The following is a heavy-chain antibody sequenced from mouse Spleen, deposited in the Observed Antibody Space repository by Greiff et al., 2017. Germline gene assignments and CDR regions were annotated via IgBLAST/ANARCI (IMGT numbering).Heavy chain of an antibody. Sequence: VQLQQPGAELVRPGSSVKLSCKASGYTFTSYWMHWVKQRPIQGLEWIGNIDPSDSETHYNQKFKDKATLTVDKSSSTAYMQLSSLTSEDSAVYYCARSRIRYYAMDYWGQGTSVTVSS. CDR1: GYTFTSYW. CDR3: ARSRIRYYAMDY. V-gene: IGHV1-52*01. D-gene: IGHD2-4*01. CDR2: IDPSDSET. J-gene: IGHJ4*01.